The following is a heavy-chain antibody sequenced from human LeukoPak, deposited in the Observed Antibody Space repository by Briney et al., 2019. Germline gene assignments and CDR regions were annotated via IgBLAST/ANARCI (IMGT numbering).Heavy chain of an antibody. J-gene: IGHJ5*02. D-gene: IGHD3-9*01. V-gene: IGHV5-51*01. Sequence: GECLKISCKGSGYSFTSYWIGWVRQMPGKGLEWMGIIYPGDSDTRYSPSFQGQVTISADKSISTAYLQWSSLKASDTAMYYCARLDYDILTGWSENWFDPWGQGTLVTVSS. CDR1: GYSFTSYW. CDR3: ARLDYDILTGWSENWFDP. CDR2: IYPGDSDT.